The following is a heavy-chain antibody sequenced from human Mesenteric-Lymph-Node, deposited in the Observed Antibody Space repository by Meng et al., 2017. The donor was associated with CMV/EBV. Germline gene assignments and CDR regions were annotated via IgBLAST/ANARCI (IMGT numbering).Heavy chain of an antibody. Sequence: EVQLLESGGGLAQPGGSLRVSCAVSGFNFLNYAMTWVRQAPGKGLEWGSTISASGGSRYYADSVQGRFSVSRDNYKNTLYLQMNSLRAEDTAVYYCAKDPEGYWGQGTLVTVSS. V-gene: IGHV3-23*01. CDR1: GFNFLNYA. CDR2: ISASGGSR. CDR3: AKDPEGY. J-gene: IGHJ4*02.